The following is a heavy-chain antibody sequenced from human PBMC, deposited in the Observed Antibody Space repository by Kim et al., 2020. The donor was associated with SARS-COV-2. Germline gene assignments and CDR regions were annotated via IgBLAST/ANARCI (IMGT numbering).Heavy chain of an antibody. V-gene: IGHV4-34*01. CDR3: ARGRRQLIVVVVAATAHNWFDP. CDR1: GGSFSGYY. Sequence: SETLSLTCAVYGGSFSGYYWSWIRQPPGKGLEWIGEINHSGSTNYNPSLKSRVTISVDTSKNQFSLKLSSVTAADMAVYYCARGRRQLIVVVVAATAHNWFDPWGQGTLVTVSS. J-gene: IGHJ5*02. CDR2: INHSGST. D-gene: IGHD2-15*01.